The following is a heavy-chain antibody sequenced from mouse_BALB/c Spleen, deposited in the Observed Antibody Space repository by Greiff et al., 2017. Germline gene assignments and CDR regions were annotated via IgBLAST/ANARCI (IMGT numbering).Heavy chain of an antibody. CDR3: ARDSSGPAY. Sequence: QVHVKQSGAELVRPGTSVKISCKASGYTFTNYWLGWVKQRPGHGLEWIGDIYPGGGYTNYNEKFKGKATLTADTSSSTAYMQLSSLTSEDSAVYFCARDSSGPAYWGQGTLVTVSA. CDR2: IYPGGGYT. D-gene: IGHD3-2*01. CDR1: GYTFTNYW. J-gene: IGHJ3*01. V-gene: IGHV1-63*02.